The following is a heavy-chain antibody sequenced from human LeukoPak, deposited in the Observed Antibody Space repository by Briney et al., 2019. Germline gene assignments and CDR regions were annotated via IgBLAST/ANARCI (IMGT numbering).Heavy chain of an antibody. CDR3: TSEYSSGWPFDY. V-gene: IGHV3-73*01. J-gene: IGHJ4*02. D-gene: IGHD6-19*01. Sequence: PGGSLRLSCAASGFTFSDSAIHWVRRASGKGLEWVGRIRSKADSYATTYVASVNGRFTISRADSKSTAYLQMNSLKNEDTAVYYCTSEYSSGWPFDYWGQGTPVTVSS. CDR1: GFTFSDSA. CDR2: IRSKADSYAT.